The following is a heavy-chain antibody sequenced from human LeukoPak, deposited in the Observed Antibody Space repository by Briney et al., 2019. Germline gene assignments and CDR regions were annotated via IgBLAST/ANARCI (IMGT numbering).Heavy chain of an antibody. V-gene: IGHV3-74*01. J-gene: IGHJ2*01. CDR1: GFTFSSYW. Sequence: GGSLRLSCAASGFTFSSYWMHWVRQAPGKGLVWVSRINSDGSSTSYADSVKGRFTISRDNSKNTLYLQMNSLRAEDTAVYYCAKWDYDGPYWYFDLWGRGTLVTVSS. CDR3: AKWDYDGPYWYFDL. CDR2: INSDGSST. D-gene: IGHD3-3*01.